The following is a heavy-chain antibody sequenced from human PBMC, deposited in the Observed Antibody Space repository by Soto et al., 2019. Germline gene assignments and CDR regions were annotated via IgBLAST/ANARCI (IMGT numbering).Heavy chain of an antibody. J-gene: IGHJ6*03. V-gene: IGHV1-8*01. CDR1: GYTFTSYD. D-gene: IGHD3-3*01. CDR2: MNPNSGNT. CDR3: ARGTIRFLEWLPPRYMDV. Sequence: ASVKVSCKASGYTFTSYDINWVRQATGQGLEWMGWMNPNSGNTGYAQKFQGRVTMTRNTSISTAYMELSSLRSEDTAVYYCARGTIRFLEWLPPRYMDVWGQGTTVTVSS.